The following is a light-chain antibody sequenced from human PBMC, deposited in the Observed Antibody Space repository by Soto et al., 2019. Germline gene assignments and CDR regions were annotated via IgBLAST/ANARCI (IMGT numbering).Light chain of an antibody. CDR3: QQRSNWPPLFT. CDR1: QSVSSY. Sequence: EIVLTQSPATLSLSPGERATLSCRASQSVSSYLAWYQQKPGQAPRLLIYDASNRATGIPARFSGSRSGTDFTLTISSLESEDFAVYYCQQRSNWPPLFTFGPGTKVDSK. J-gene: IGKJ3*01. V-gene: IGKV3-11*01. CDR2: DAS.